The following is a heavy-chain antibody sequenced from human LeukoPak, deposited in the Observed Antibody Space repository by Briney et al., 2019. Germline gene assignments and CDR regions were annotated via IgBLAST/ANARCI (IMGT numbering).Heavy chain of an antibody. D-gene: IGHD3-9*01. Sequence: GRSLRLSCAASGFTFSSYGMHWVRQAPGKGLEWVAVIWYDGSNKYYADSVKGRFTISRDNSKNTLYLQMNSLRAEDTAVYYCARDTNYDILTGQDYWGQGTLVTVSS. J-gene: IGHJ4*02. CDR2: IWYDGSNK. CDR1: GFTFSSYG. CDR3: ARDTNYDILTGQDY. V-gene: IGHV3-33*08.